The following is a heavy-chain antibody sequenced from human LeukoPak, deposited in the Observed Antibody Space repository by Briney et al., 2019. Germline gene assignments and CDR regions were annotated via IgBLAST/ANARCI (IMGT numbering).Heavy chain of an antibody. CDR3: ARDEVPQLNIVVVPAPYGMDV. CDR2: IDSSSGTI. V-gene: IGHV3-48*04. Sequence: GGSLRLSCAASGFTFSSYSMNWVRQAPGKGLQWVSYIDSSSGTIYYADSVKGRFTISRDNAKNSLYLQMNSLRAEDTAVYYCARDEVPQLNIVVVPAPYGMDVWGQGTTVTVSS. J-gene: IGHJ6*02. CDR1: GFTFSSYS. D-gene: IGHD2-2*01.